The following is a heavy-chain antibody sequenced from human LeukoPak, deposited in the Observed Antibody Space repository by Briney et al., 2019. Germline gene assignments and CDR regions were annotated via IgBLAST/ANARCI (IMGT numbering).Heavy chain of an antibody. J-gene: IGHJ4*02. D-gene: IGHD5-12*01. V-gene: IGHV4-39*01. Sequence: SETLSLTCTVSGGSISSRNFYWGWIRQPPGKGLEWIGSMYYSGSTYYNPSLQSRVTISVDTSKNQFSLRLSSVTAADTAVYYCARHAGGYSDYYFDYWGQGTLVTVSS. CDR1: GGSISSRNFY. CDR2: MYYSGST. CDR3: ARHAGGYSDYYFDY.